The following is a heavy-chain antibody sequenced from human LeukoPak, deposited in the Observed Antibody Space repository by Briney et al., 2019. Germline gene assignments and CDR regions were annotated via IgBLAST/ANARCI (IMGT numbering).Heavy chain of an antibody. CDR3: ARLGRAIPGCFDY. CDR2: INPNSGGT. CDR1: GYTFTGYF. V-gene: IGHV1-2*02. D-gene: IGHD2-15*01. J-gene: IGHJ4*02. Sequence: ASVKVSCKASGYTFTGYFMHWVRQAPGHGLEWMGWINPNSGGTNYAQKFQGRVTMTRDTSISTAYMELSSLRSDDTALYYCARLGRAIPGCFDYWGQGTLATVSS.